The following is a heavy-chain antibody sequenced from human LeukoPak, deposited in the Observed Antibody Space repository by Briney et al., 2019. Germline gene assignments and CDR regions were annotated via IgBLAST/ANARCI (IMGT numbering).Heavy chain of an antibody. CDR2: ISSSGSTI. V-gene: IGHV3-11*01. CDR3: ARTNCGGDCRGYYYSYYMDV. J-gene: IGHJ6*03. CDR1: GFTFSDYY. Sequence: GGSLRLSCAASGFTFSDYYMSWIRQAPGKGLEWVSYISSSGSTIYYADSVKGRFTISRDNAKNSLYLQMNSLRAEDTAVYYCARTNCGGDCRGYYYSYYMDVWGKGTTVTISS. D-gene: IGHD2-21*02.